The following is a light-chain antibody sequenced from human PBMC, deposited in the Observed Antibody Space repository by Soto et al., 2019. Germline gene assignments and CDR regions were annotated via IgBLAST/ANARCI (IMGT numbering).Light chain of an antibody. CDR1: QSVTSRY. CDR3: QQYITSPPMYT. Sequence: ETVLTQSRGTLSLSPGERATLSCRASQSVTSRYLAWYQQKPGQAPRLLIYGASNRATGIPDRFSGSGSGTEFTLTISRLEPEDFAVYYCQQYITSPPMYTFGQGTKLEIK. CDR2: GAS. J-gene: IGKJ2*01. V-gene: IGKV3-20*01.